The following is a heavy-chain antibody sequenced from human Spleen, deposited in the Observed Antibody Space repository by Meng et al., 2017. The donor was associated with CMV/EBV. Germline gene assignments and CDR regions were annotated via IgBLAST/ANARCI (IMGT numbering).Heavy chain of an antibody. CDR3: ARDLGERWGSTGYFDY. CDR2: ISYDGNNK. D-gene: IGHD5-24*01. J-gene: IGHJ4*02. CDR1: RFTFSNYA. V-gene: IGHV3-30-3*01. Sequence: SRFTFSNYAMHCVRQAPGKGLEWVAVISYDGNNKYYADFVEDRFTISRDDSKNMVYLQMNSLTTEDTAVYYCARDLGERWGSTGYFDYWGQGTLVTVSS.